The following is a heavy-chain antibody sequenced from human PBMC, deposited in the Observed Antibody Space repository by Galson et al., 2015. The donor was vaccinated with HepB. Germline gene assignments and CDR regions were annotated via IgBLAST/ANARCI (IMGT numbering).Heavy chain of an antibody. J-gene: IGHJ4*02. V-gene: IGHV3-74*01. CDR2: INSDGSST. Sequence: SLRLSCAASGFTFSSYWMHWVRQAPGKGLVWVSRINSDGSSTSYADSVKGRFTISRDNAKNTLYLQMNSLRAEDTAVYYCARVGSITMVRGVYMAFDYWGQGTLVTVSS. CDR3: ARVGSITMVRGVYMAFDY. D-gene: IGHD3-10*01. CDR1: GFTFSSYW.